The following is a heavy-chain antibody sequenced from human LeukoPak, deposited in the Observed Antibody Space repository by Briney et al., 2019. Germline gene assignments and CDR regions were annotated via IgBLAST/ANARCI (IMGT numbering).Heavy chain of an antibody. V-gene: IGHV3-23*01. CDR1: GFTFSTYA. CDR2: ISGGAGST. D-gene: IGHD3-3*01. CDR3: AKDKYNFWSGSNYYYMDV. Sequence: GGSLRLSCAASGFTFSTYAMSWVRQAPGKGLECVSVISGGAGSTYYADSVKGRFTISRDNSKNTLYLQMNSLRAEDTAVYYCAKDKYNFWSGSNYYYMDVWGKGTTVTVSS. J-gene: IGHJ6*03.